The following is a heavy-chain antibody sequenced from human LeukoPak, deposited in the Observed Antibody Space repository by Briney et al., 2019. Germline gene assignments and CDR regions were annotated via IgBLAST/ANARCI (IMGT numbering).Heavy chain of an antibody. CDR2: IKQDGSEK. CDR3: ARALGQLVG. J-gene: IGHJ4*02. D-gene: IGHD6-13*01. CDR1: GFSFSTYW. Sequence: GGSLRLSCAPSGFSFSTYWMSWVRQAPGEGLEWVANIKQDGSEKYYVDSVKGRFTISRDNAKNSLYLQMNSLRAEDTAVYYCARALGQLVGWGQGTLVTVSS. V-gene: IGHV3-7*01.